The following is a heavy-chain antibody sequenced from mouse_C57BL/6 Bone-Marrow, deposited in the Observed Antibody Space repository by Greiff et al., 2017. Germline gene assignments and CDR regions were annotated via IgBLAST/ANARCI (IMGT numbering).Heavy chain of an antibody. V-gene: IGHV1-26*01. CDR2: INPNNGGT. Sequence: EVQLQQSGPELVKPGASVKISCKASGYTFTDYYMNWVKQSLGKSLEWIGDINPNNGGTSYNQKFKGKATLTVDKSSSTAYMELRSLTSEDSAVYYCAREEGPFITTVGFDYWGQGTTLTVSS. J-gene: IGHJ2*01. CDR3: AREEGPFITTVGFDY. D-gene: IGHD1-1*01. CDR1: GYTFTDYY.